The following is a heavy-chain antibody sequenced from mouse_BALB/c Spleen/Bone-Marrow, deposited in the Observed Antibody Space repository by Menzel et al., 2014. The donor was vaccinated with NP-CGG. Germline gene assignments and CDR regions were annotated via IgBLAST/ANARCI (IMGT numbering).Heavy chain of an antibody. J-gene: IGHJ2*01. CDR2: ISSGSSTV. D-gene: IGHD2-1*01. Sequence: EVQLQESGGGLVQPGGSRKLSRAASGFTFSSFGMHWVRQAPEKGLEWVAYISSGSSTVFYADTVKGRFTVSRDNPKNTLFLQMSSLRSEDTAMYYCARSRGNFEDFDYWGQGTTLTVSS. CDR1: GFTFSSFG. V-gene: IGHV5-17*02. CDR3: ARSRGNFEDFDY.